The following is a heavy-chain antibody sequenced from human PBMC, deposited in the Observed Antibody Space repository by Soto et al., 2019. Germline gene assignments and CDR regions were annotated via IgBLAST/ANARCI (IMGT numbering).Heavy chain of an antibody. V-gene: IGHV1-3*01. D-gene: IGHD1-26*01. Sequence: QVQLVQSGAEVKKPGASVKVSCKASGYTFTNHAIYWVRQAPGQRLEWMGWINAGNGNTKYSQTFQGRVTLTRDTSASTACMELSSLRSEDTAVYYCATDSWVRGSNKWDFDYWGQGTRVTVSS. CDR3: ATDSWVRGSNKWDFDY. CDR2: INAGNGNT. CDR1: GYTFTNHA. J-gene: IGHJ4*01.